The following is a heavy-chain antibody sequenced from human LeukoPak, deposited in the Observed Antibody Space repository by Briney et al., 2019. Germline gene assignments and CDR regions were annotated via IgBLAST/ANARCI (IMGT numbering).Heavy chain of an antibody. CDR2: ISGSGGST. J-gene: IGHJ4*02. CDR3: AKARGRDGYKDELDY. CDR1: GFTFSSYA. V-gene: IGHV3-23*01. D-gene: IGHD5-24*01. Sequence: GGSLRLSCAASGFTFSSYAMSWVRQAPGKGLEWVSAISGSGGSTYYADSVKGRFTISRDNSKNTLYLQMNSLRAEDTAIYYCAKARGRDGYKDELDYWGQGTLVTVSS.